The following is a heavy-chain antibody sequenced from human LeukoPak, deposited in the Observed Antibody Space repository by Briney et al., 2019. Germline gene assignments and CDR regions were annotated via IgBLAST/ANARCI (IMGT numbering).Heavy chain of an antibody. CDR1: GGSISSYY. J-gene: IGHJ4*02. CDR2: IYYSGST. D-gene: IGHD5-24*01. Sequence: SETLSLTCTVSGGSISSYYWSWIRQPRGKGLEWIGYIYYSGSTNYNPSLKSRVTISVDTSKNQFSLKLSSVTAADTAVYYCARHALEYYFDYWGQGTLVTVSS. CDR3: ARHALEYYFDY. V-gene: IGHV4-59*08.